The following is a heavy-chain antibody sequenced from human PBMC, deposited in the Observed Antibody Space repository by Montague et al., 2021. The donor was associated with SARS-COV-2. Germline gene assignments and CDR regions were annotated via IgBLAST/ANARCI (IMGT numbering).Heavy chain of an antibody. J-gene: IGHJ3*02. CDR3: ARDSGYYDSSGYSYDAFDI. CDR1: GGSISSGGYY. CDR2: IYHTGST. V-gene: IGHV4-31*03. D-gene: IGHD3-22*01. Sequence: TLSLTCTFSGGSISSGGYYWSWIRQHPGKGLEWIGYIYHTGSTHYNPSLKSRVTISKETSKNHFSLNLSSVTAADSAVYYCARDSGYYDSSGYSYDAFDIWGQGTKVTVSS.